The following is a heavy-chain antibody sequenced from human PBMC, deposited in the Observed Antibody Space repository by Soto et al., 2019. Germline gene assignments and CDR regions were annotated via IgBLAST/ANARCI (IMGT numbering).Heavy chain of an antibody. Sequence: PGGSLRLSCAASVFTFSSYAMNWARQAPGKGLEWLAFVSPSSSAIYYADSVKGRFTVSRDNVKNLVFLQVNSLRDEDTAAYFCARDSPSCTSTSCLFDRWGQGTLVTVSS. J-gene: IGHJ4*02. V-gene: IGHV3-48*02. CDR2: VSPSSSAI. D-gene: IGHD2-2*01. CDR1: VFTFSSYA. CDR3: ARDSPSCTSTSCLFDR.